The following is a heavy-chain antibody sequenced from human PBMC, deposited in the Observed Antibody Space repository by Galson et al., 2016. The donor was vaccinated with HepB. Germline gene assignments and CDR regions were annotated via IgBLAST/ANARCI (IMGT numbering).Heavy chain of an antibody. Sequence: SLRLSCAASGFSFSNFWMNWVRQAPGKGLEWVANIKKDGSERYYVDSVKGRFTISRDNTKNSLYLQMNSLRAEDTALYYCARGPLDDSSARWGQGTLVIVSS. CDR1: GFSFSNFW. D-gene: IGHD3-22*01. CDR3: ARGPLDDSSAR. CDR2: IKKDGSER. V-gene: IGHV3-7*01. J-gene: IGHJ4*02.